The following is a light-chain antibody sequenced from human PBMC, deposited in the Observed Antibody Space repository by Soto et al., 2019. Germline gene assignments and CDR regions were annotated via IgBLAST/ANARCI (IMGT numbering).Light chain of an antibody. Sequence: QSALTQHASVSGSPGQSITISCTGTSSDVGGYNYVSWYQQHPGKAPKLMIYEVSNRPSGVSNRFSGSKSGNTASLTISGLQAEDEADYYCSSYTSSFYVFGTGTKLTVL. CDR1: SSDVGGYNY. CDR3: SSYTSSFYV. V-gene: IGLV2-14*01. J-gene: IGLJ1*01. CDR2: EVS.